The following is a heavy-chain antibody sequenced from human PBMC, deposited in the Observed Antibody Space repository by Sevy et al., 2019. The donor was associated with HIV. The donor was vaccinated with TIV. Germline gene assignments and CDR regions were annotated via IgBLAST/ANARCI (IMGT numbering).Heavy chain of an antibody. Sequence: GGSLRLSFAASGFTFSSYSMNWVRQAPGKGLEWVSSISSSSSYIYYADSVKGRFTISRDNAKNSLYLQMNSLRAEDTAVYYCARHQGSVVVTAILVGGYYYYGMDVWGQGTTVTVSS. CDR1: GFTFSSYS. V-gene: IGHV3-21*01. CDR2: ISSSSSYI. CDR3: ARHQGSVVVTAILVGGYYYYGMDV. D-gene: IGHD2-21*02. J-gene: IGHJ6*02.